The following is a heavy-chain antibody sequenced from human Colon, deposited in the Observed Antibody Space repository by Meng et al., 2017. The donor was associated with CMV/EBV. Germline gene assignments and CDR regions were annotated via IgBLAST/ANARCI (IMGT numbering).Heavy chain of an antibody. CDR1: GFTFSNYW. J-gene: IGHJ3*02. CDR2: IKEDGSGK. V-gene: IGHV3-7*01. Sequence: GESLKISCAASGFTFSNYWMTWLRQAPGRGLELVAHIKEDGSGKYFVGSVKGRFTISRDNAKNSLYLQMNSLRAEDTAVYYCARDPFIKAFDIWGQGTMVTVSS. CDR3: ARDPFIKAFDI.